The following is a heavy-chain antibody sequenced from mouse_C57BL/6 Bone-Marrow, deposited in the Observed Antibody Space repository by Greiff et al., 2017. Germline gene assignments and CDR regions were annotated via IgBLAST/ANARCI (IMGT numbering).Heavy chain of an antibody. CDR3: ARHGDYGSSSYWYFDV. CDR2: INSDGGST. D-gene: IGHD1-1*01. V-gene: IGHV5-2*01. Sequence: DVHLVESGGGLVQPGESLKLSCESNEYEFPSHDMSWVRKTPEKRLEFVAAINSDGGSTYYPDTMERRFIISRDNTKKTLYLQMSSLRSEDTALYYCARHGDYGSSSYWYFDVWGTGTTVTVSS. CDR1: EYEFPSHD. J-gene: IGHJ1*03.